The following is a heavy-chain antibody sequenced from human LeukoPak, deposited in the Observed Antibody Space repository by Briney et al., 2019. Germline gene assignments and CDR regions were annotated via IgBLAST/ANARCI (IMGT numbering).Heavy chain of an antibody. V-gene: IGHV1-18*01. CDR3: ARDRIVAFYYYYYMDV. CDR1: GYTFTSYG. D-gene: IGHD2-15*01. CDR2: ISAYNGNT. J-gene: IGHJ6*03. Sequence: ASVKVSCKASGYTFTSYGISWVRQAPGQGLEWMGWISAYNGNTNYAQKLQGRVTMTTDTSTSTAYMELRSLRSDDTAVYYCARDRIVAFYYYYYMDVWGKGTTVTISS.